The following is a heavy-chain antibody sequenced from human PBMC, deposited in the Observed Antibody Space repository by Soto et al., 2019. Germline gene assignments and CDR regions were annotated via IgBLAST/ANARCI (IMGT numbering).Heavy chain of an antibody. CDR2: ISYDGSNK. V-gene: IGHV3-30-3*01. CDR3: AREGVTVTTLGGMDV. J-gene: IGHJ6*02. CDR1: GFTFSSYA. Sequence: QVQLVESGGGVDQPGRSLRLSCAASGFTFSSYAMHWVRQAPGKGLEWVAVISYDGSNKYYADSVKGRFTISRDNSKNTLYLQMNSLRAEDTAVYYCAREGVTVTTLGGMDVWGQGTTVTVSS. D-gene: IGHD4-4*01.